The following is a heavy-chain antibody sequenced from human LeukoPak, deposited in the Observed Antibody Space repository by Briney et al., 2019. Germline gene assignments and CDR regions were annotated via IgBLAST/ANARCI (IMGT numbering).Heavy chain of an antibody. CDR3: TRAPTGDAFDI. CDR2: IRSKAYGGTT. J-gene: IGHJ3*02. V-gene: IGHV3-49*03. D-gene: IGHD2-8*02. Sequence: PGRSLRLSCTASGFTFGDYAMSWFRQAPGKGLEWVGFIRSKAYGGTTEYAASVKGRFTISRDDSKSIAYLQMNSLKTEGTAVYYCTRAPTGDAFDIWGQGTMVTVSS. CDR1: GFTFGDYA.